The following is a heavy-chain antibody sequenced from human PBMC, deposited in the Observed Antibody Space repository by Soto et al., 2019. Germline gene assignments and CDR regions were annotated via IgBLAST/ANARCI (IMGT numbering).Heavy chain of an antibody. V-gene: IGHV3-33*01. CDR3: ARDDGGVGFYYYYGMDV. D-gene: IGHD3-16*01. J-gene: IGHJ6*02. CDR1: GFTFSSYG. CDR2: IWYDGSNK. Sequence: QVQLVESGGGVVQPGRSLRLSCAASGFTFSSYGMHWVRQAPGKGLEWVAVIWYDGSNKYYADSVKGRFTISRDNSKNRRYLQMNCLRAEDTAVYYCARDDGGVGFYYYYGMDVWGQGTTFTVSS.